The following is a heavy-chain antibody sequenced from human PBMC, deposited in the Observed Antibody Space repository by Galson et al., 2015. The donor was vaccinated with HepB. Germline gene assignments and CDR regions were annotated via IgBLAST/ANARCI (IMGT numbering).Heavy chain of an antibody. D-gene: IGHD6-13*01. CDR1: GYTFTGYY. CDR2: INPNSGGT. Sequence: SVKVSCKASGYTFTGYYMHWVRQAPGQGLEWMGRINPNSGGTNYAQKFQGRVTMTRDTSISTAYMELSRLRSDDTAVYYCARGAAAATGDAFDIWGQGTMVTVSS. J-gene: IGHJ3*02. CDR3: ARGAAAATGDAFDI. V-gene: IGHV1-2*06.